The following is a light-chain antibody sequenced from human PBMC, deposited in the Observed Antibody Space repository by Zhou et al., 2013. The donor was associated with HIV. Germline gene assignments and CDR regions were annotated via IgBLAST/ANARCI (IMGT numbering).Light chain of an antibody. CDR2: GVS. CDR1: QSISTN. Sequence: EIVMTQSPATLSVSPGERATLSCRASQSISTNLAWYQHKPGQAPRLLIYGVSTRATGIPPRFSGSGSRTEFTLTISSLQSEDVALYYCQQYNHWPTFGQGTKVEVK. V-gene: IGKV3-15*01. CDR3: QQYNHWPT. J-gene: IGKJ1*01.